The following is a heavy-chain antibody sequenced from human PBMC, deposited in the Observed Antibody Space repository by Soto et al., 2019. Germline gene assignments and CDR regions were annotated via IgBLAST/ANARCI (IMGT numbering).Heavy chain of an antibody. CDR1: GYSFISYG. CDR3: ARSIVVVTALDY. CDR2: INAGNSNT. V-gene: IGHV1-3*01. Sequence: ASVKVSCKASGYSFISYGIDWVRQAPGQRLEWMGWINAGNSNTKYSQKFQGRVTITRDTSASTAYMELSSLRSEDTAVYYCARSIVVVTALDYWGQGTLVTVSS. J-gene: IGHJ4*02. D-gene: IGHD2-21*02.